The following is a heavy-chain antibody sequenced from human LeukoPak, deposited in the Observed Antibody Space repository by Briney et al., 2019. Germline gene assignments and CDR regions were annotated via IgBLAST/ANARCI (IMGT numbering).Heavy chain of an antibody. CDR1: GFTFNTYT. Sequence: GGSLRPSCAASGFTFNTYTMNWVRQAPGKGLEWVSYISGSSGIIDYADSVRGRFTISRDNAKNSLYLQMNSLRAEDTAVYYCARGDFDYWGQGILVTVSS. CDR3: ARGDFDY. J-gene: IGHJ4*02. CDR2: ISGSSGII. V-gene: IGHV3-48*01.